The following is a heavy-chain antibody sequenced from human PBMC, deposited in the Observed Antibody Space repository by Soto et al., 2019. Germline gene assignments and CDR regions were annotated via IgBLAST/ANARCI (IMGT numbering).Heavy chain of an antibody. D-gene: IGHD6-13*01. CDR3: ARDKGSSSWRYAFDI. Sequence: PSETLSLTCTVSGGSISSGDYYWSWIRQPPGKGLEWIGYIYYSGSTYYNPSLKSRVTISVDTSKNQFSLKLSSVTAADTAVYYCARDKGSSSWRYAFDIWGQGTMDTVSS. V-gene: IGHV4-30-4*01. J-gene: IGHJ3*02. CDR2: IYYSGST. CDR1: GGSISSGDYY.